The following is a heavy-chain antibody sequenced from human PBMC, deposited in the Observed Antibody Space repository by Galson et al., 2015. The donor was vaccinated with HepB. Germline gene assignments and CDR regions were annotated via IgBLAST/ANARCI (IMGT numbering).Heavy chain of an antibody. CDR1: GFTFSSYA. CDR2: ISGSGGST. CDR3: AKPGTKYQLLFGYYFDY. J-gene: IGHJ4*02. Sequence: SLRLSCAASGFTFSSYAMHWVRQAPGKGLEWVSAISGSGGSTYYADSVKGRFTISRDNSKNTLYLQMNSLRAEDTALYYCAKPGTKYQLLFGYYFDYWGQGTLVTVSS. V-gene: IGHV3-23*01. D-gene: IGHD2-2*01.